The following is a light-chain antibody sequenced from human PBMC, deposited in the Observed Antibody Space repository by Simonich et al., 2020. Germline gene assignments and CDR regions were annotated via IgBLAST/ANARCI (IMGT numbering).Light chain of an antibody. V-gene: IGKV4-1*01. Sequence: DIVMTQSPDSLAVSLGERATINCKSSQSVLYSSKYKNYLAWYQQKPGQPPKLLIYWASTRESGVPDRFSGSGSGTDFTLTISSLQAEDVAVYYCQQYYSTPYTFGQGTKLEIK. CDR2: WAS. CDR3: QQYYSTPYT. CDR1: QSVLYSSKYKNY. J-gene: IGKJ2*01.